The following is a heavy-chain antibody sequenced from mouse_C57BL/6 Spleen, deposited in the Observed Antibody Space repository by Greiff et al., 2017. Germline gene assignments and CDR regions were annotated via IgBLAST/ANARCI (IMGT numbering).Heavy chain of an antibody. CDR1: GYTFTSYW. CDR2: IDPSDSYT. V-gene: IGHV1-59*01. Sequence: QVQLQQSGAELVRPGTSVKLSCKASGYTFTSYWMHWVKQRPGQGLEWIGVIDPSDSYTNYNQKFKGKATLTVDTSSSTAYMQLSSLTSEDSAVYYCARRGRGGFDYWGQGTTLTVSS. CDR3: ARRGRGGFDY. J-gene: IGHJ2*01.